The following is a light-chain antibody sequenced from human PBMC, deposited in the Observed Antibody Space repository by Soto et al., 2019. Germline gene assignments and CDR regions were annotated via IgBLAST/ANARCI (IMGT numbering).Light chain of an antibody. J-gene: IGKJ4*01. CDR1: QSIITY. Sequence: DIQMTQSPSSLSASVGDRVTITCRASQSIITYLNWYRQKPGKAPKLLIYTASRLESGVPTRFSGSGSGTDFTLTISSLQPEDFAFYYCQQSYSAPLTFGAGTKVEIK. V-gene: IGKV1-39*01. CDR3: QQSYSAPLT. CDR2: TAS.